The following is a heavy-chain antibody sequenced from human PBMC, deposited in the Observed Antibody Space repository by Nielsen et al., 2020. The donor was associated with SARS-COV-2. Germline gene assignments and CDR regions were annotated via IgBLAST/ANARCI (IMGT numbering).Heavy chain of an antibody. CDR2: IYWDDDE. V-gene: IGHV2-5*02. CDR1: GFSLTTSGVG. D-gene: IGHD5-12*01. Sequence: SGPTLVKPTQTLTLTCTFSGFSLTTSGVGVGWIRQPPGKALEWLALIYWDDDERYKPSLTSRLTITKDTSKNRVGLTMTNMDPVDTATYYCAHFDYRGFVFDYWGQGTLVTVSS. J-gene: IGHJ4*02. CDR3: AHFDYRGFVFDY.